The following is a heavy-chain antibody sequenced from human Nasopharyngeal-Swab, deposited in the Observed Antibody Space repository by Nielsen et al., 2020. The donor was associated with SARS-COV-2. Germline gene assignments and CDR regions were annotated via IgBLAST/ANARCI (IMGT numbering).Heavy chain of an antibody. CDR3: ARDAPAHYGAFY. J-gene: IGHJ4*02. V-gene: IGHV3-30*03. CDR2: IAHDASNE. CDR1: GFTVSSFG. Sequence: GESLQISCAASGFTVSSFGMHWVRQAPGKGLEWVAFIAHDASNEYYGDSVKRRFSISRDSSKNTLYLQMDSLRGEDTAVYYCARDAPAHYGAFYWGRGTLVTVSS. D-gene: IGHD4-17*01.